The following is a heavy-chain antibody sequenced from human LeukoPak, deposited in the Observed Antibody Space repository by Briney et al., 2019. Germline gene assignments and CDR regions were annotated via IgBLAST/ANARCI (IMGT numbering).Heavy chain of an antibody. CDR2: ISAYNGNT. V-gene: IGHV1-18*01. CDR1: GYTFTSYG. CDR3: ARDIAEQWLVRKYYFDY. Sequence: ASVKVSCKASGYTFTSYGISWVRQAPGQGLKWMGWISAYNGNTNYAQKLQGRVTMTTDTSTSTAYMELRSLRSDDTAVYYCARDIAEQWLVRKYYFDYWGQGTLVTVSS. J-gene: IGHJ4*02. D-gene: IGHD6-19*01.